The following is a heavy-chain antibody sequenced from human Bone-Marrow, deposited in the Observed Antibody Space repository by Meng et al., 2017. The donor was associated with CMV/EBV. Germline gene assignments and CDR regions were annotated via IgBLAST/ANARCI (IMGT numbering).Heavy chain of an antibody. Sequence: HVVQAGAGVKKPGASVKVSCKASGYSLPRYGIIWARQAPGQGLEWMGCISAYHGNTNYAQKLQGRVTMTPDTSTSTAYMELRSLRSDDTAVYYCARAVGSGSYGWFDPWGQGTLVTVSS. CDR1: GYSLPRYG. CDR2: ISAYHGNT. D-gene: IGHD3-10*01. CDR3: ARAVGSGSYGWFDP. V-gene: IGHV1-18*01. J-gene: IGHJ5*02.